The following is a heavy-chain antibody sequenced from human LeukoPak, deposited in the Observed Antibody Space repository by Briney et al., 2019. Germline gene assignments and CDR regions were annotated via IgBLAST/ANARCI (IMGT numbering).Heavy chain of an antibody. D-gene: IGHD2-15*01. CDR1: GFTFSSYS. CDR3: ARTKDIVVVVAATHDAFDI. J-gene: IGHJ3*02. V-gene: IGHV3-21*01. Sequence: GGSLRLPCAASGFTFSSYSMNWVRQAPGKGLEWVSSISSSSSYIYYADSVKGRFTISRDNAKNSLCLQMNSLRAEDTAVYYCARTKDIVVVVAATHDAFDIWGQGTMVTVSS. CDR2: ISSSSSYI.